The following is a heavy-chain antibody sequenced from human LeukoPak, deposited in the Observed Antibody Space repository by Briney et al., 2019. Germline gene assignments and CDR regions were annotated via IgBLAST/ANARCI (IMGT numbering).Heavy chain of an antibody. CDR2: IRYDGSNK. CDR3: AKDGDTMSGTYYYDMDV. D-gene: IGHD1-26*01. Sequence: GGSLRLSCAASGFTFSSYEMNWVRQTPGKGLEWVAFIRYDGSNKYYADSVKGRFTISRDNSKNTLYLQMNSLRGEDTAVYYCAKDGDTMSGTYYYDMDVWGKGTTVTIS. CDR1: GFTFSSYE. J-gene: IGHJ6*03. V-gene: IGHV3-30*02.